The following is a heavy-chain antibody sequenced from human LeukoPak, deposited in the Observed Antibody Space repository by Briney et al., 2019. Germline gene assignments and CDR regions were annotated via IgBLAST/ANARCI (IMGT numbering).Heavy chain of an antibody. V-gene: IGHV3-7*03. CDR1: GLTFSRYW. Sequence: GVLRLSCAASGLTFSRYWLTWVRQAPGKGLEWVANINQDGSEKNYVDSVKGRFTISRDNAKSSLYLQMNSLRDEDTAAYHCVSRGCTANACFVSSFNCFDHWGQGSLVTVSS. CDR3: VSRGCTANACFVSSFNCFDH. CDR2: INQDGSEK. D-gene: IGHD2-8*02. J-gene: IGHJ4*02.